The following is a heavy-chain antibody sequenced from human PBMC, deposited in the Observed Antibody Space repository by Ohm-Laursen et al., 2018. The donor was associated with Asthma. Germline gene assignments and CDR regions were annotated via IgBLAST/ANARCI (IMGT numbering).Heavy chain of an antibody. CDR1: GFTFSSYW. D-gene: IGHD5-12*01. J-gene: IGHJ4*02. CDR2: ISSSSSYI. V-gene: IGHV3-21*01. CDR3: AREMNIVATITFVN. Sequence: SLRLSCTASGFTFSSYWMSWVRQAPGKGLEWVSSISSSSSYIYYADSVKGRFTISRDNAKNSLYLQMNSLRAEDTAVYYCAREMNIVATITFVNWGQGTLVTVSS.